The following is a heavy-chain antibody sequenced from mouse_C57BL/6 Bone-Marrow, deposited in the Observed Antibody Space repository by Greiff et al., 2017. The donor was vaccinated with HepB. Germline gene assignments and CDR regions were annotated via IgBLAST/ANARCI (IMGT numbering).Heavy chain of an antibody. CDR2: ISYDGSN. D-gene: IGHD2-10*02. V-gene: IGHV3-6*01. CDR1: GYSITSGYY. CDR3: AREYGSFAY. Sequence: EVQVVESGPGLVKPSQSLSLTCSVTGYSITSGYYWNWIRQFPGNKLEWMGYISYDGSNNYNPSLKNRISITRDTSKNQFFLKLTSVTTEDTATYYCAREYGSFAYWGQGTLVTVSA. J-gene: IGHJ3*01.